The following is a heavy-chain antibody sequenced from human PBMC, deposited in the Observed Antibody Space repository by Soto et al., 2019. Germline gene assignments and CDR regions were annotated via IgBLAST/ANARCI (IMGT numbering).Heavy chain of an antibody. CDR3: AADTIYDILTGYWYYYGMDV. CDR1: GFPFTSSA. J-gene: IGHJ6*02. D-gene: IGHD3-9*01. CDR2: IVVGSGNT. V-gene: IGHV1-58*01. Sequence: SVKVSCKASGFPFTSSALQWVRQARGQRLEWIGWIVVGSGNTNYAQKFQERVTITRDMSTSTAYMELSSLRSEDTAVYYCAADTIYDILTGYWYYYGMDVWGQGTTVTVSS.